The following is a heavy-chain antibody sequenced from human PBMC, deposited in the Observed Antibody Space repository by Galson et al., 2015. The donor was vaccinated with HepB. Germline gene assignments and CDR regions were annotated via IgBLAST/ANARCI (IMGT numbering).Heavy chain of an antibody. CDR3: ARQDNTFYYDSSGYYRWFDP. Sequence: SETLSLTCTVSVGSISSSNYYWGWIRQPPGKGLEWIGSIYYSGRTYYNPSLKSRVTISVDTSKNQFSLKLSSVTAADTAVYYCARQDNTFYYDSSGYYRWFDPWGRGTLVTVSS. CDR2: IYYSGRT. V-gene: IGHV4-39*01. D-gene: IGHD3-22*01. CDR1: VGSISSSNYY. J-gene: IGHJ5*02.